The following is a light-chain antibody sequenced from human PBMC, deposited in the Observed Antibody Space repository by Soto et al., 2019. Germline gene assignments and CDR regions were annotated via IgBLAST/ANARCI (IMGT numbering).Light chain of an antibody. Sequence: QSALTQPPSASGSPGQSVAISCTGTSSDVGGYNDVSWYQQHPGKAPKLMIYEVTKRPSGVPDRFSGSKSGNTASLTVSGLQADDEADYYCSSYAGSNNLGVVFGVGTKLTVL. CDR1: SSDVGGYND. CDR3: SSYAGSNNLGVV. V-gene: IGLV2-8*01. J-gene: IGLJ2*01. CDR2: EVT.